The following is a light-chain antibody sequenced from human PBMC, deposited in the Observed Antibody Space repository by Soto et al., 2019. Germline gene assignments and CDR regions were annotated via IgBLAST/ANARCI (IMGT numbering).Light chain of an antibody. J-gene: IGLJ3*02. CDR2: EGS. CDR3: SSYAGSLTWV. Sequence: QSALTQPASVSGSPEQSITISCTGPGSDVGSFDLVSWYQQHPGKPPKLIIFEGSKRPSGVSDRFSGSKSDNRASLTISGLQAEDEADYYCSSYAGSLTWVFGGGTKLTVL. V-gene: IGLV2-23*01. CDR1: GSDVGSFDL.